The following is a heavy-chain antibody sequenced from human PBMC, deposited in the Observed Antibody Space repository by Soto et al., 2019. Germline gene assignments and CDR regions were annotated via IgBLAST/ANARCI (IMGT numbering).Heavy chain of an antibody. V-gene: IGHV3-66*01. Sequence: EVQLVESGGGLVQPGGSLRLSCAASGFTVSSNYMSWVRQAPGKGLEWVSVIYSGGSTYYADSVKGRFTISRENSKNTLYLQMNSLRAEDTAVYYCAREGSPDSSGWYGAIDYWGQGTLVTVSS. CDR2: IYSGGST. CDR1: GFTVSSNY. D-gene: IGHD6-19*01. CDR3: AREGSPDSSGWYGAIDY. J-gene: IGHJ4*02.